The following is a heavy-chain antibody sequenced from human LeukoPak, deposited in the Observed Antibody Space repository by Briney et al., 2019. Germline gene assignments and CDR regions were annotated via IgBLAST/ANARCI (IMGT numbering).Heavy chain of an antibody. CDR2: IYYSGST. CDR3: ARHPSTVVFDY. D-gene: IGHD4-23*01. V-gene: IGHV4-39*01. J-gene: IGHJ4*02. Sequence: SETLSLTCTVSGGSVSTSTYYWGWLRQPPGKGPEWIATIYYSGSTYYNPSLKSRVTISVDTSKNQFSLKLRSVTAADTAVYFCARHPSTVVFDYWGQGTLVTVSS. CDR1: GGSVSTSTYY.